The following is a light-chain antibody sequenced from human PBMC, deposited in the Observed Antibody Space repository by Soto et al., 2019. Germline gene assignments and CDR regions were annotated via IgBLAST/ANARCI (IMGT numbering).Light chain of an antibody. V-gene: IGKV3-20*01. J-gene: IGKJ4*01. CDR2: GAS. Sequence: EIVLTQSPGTLSLSPGERATLSCRASQSVTSTYLAWYQQKPGQAPMLLIYGASNRATGIPDRFTGSGSGTDFTLTISRLEPEDCAVYYCQQYGSSPLTFGGGTKVEIK. CDR1: QSVTSTY. CDR3: QQYGSSPLT.